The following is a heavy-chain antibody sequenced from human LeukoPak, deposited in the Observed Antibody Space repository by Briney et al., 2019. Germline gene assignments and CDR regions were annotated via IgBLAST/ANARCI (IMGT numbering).Heavy chain of an antibody. CDR3: ASLDVDFWSDAGAFDI. D-gene: IGHD3-3*01. J-gene: IGHJ3*02. Sequence: SETLSLTCTVSGGSISSSSYYWGWIRQPPGKGLEWIGSIYYSGSTYYNPSLKSRVTISVDTSKNQFSLKLSSVTAADTAVYYCASLDVDFWSDAGAFDIWGQGTMVTVSS. V-gene: IGHV4-39*07. CDR1: GGSISSSSYY. CDR2: IYYSGST.